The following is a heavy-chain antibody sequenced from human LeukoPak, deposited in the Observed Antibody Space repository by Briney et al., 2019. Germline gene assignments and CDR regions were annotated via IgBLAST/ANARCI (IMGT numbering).Heavy chain of an antibody. V-gene: IGHV3-48*02. D-gene: IGHD2-2*01. Sequence: GGSLRLSCAASGFTFSSYSMNWVRQAPGKGLEWVSYISSSSSTIYYADSVKGRFTISRDNAKNSLYLQMNSLRDEDAAVYYCARDQLFDIVVVSLFDPWGQGTLVTVSS. CDR3: ARDQLFDIVVVSLFDP. CDR1: GFTFSSYS. J-gene: IGHJ5*02. CDR2: ISSSSSTI.